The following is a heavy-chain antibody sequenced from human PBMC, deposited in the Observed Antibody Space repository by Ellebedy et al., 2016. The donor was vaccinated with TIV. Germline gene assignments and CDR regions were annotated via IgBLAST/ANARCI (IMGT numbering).Heavy chain of an antibody. CDR2: VFYNGST. Sequence: MPSDTLSLTCTVPGGSISSLYLNWIRKPPGKGLEWIGHVFYNGSTNYNPSLKSRVTISIDTSNNQFSLRLSSVTAADTTMYYCASTSSWPYYYFDSWGQGSLVTVSS. V-gene: IGHV4-59*07. J-gene: IGHJ4*02. D-gene: IGHD2-15*01. CDR1: GGSISSLY. CDR3: ASTSSWPYYYFDS.